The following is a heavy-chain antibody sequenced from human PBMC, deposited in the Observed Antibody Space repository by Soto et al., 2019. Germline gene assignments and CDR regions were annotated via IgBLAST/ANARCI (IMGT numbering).Heavy chain of an antibody. D-gene: IGHD2-2*01. CDR1: GGSFSGYY. CDR2: INHSGST. Sequence: PSETLSLTCAVYGGSFSGYYWSWIRQPPGKGLEWIGEINHSGSTNYNPSLKSRVTISVDTSKNQFSLKLSSVTAADTAVYYCARASQNPPGEVMDSHEINCSSTSCYYYFDYWGQGTLVTVSS. J-gene: IGHJ4*02. V-gene: IGHV4-34*01. CDR3: ARASQNPPGEVMDSHEINCSSTSCYYYFDY.